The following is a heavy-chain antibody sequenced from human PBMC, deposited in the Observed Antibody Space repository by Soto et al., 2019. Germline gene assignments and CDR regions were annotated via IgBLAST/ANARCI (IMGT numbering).Heavy chain of an antibody. V-gene: IGHV3-53*01. D-gene: IGHD3-22*01. CDR3: ARDRVESGYPEYFQH. CDR2: IYSGGST. Sequence: EVQLVESGGGLIQPGVSLRLSCAASGFAVNSNYMSWVRQAPGKGLEWVSVIYSGGSTYYADSVKGRFTISRDNSKNTLYLQMNSLRAEDTAVYYCARDRVESGYPEYFQHWGQGTLVTVSS. J-gene: IGHJ1*01. CDR1: GFAVNSNY.